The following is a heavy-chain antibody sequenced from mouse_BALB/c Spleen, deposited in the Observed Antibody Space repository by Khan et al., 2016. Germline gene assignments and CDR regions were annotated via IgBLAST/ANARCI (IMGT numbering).Heavy chain of an antibody. CDR1: GFDFSRYW. D-gene: IGHD1-1*01. Sequence: EVQLVESGGGLVQPGGSLNLSCAASGFDFSRYWMSWARQAPGKGQEWIGEINPGSSTINYTPSLKEKFIINSDNAKNTLYLQKRQVRSEDAALYYCAISSHYAFDYWGQGTSVTVSA. V-gene: IGHV4-2*02. CDR3: AISSHYAFDY. J-gene: IGHJ4*01. CDR2: INPGSSTI.